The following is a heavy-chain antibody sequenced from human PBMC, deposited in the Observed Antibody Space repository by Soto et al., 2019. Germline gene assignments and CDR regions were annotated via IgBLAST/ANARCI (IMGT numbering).Heavy chain of an antibody. CDR2: ISGSGGST. Sequence: EVQLLESGGGLVQPGGSLRLSCAASGFTFSSYAMSWVRQAPGKGLEWVSAISGSGGSTYYADSVKGRFTISRDNSKNTLYLQMNSMRSEDTTVYYCATYGSSTSCYAGHAFDIWGQGTMVTVSS. D-gene: IGHD2-2*01. CDR1: GFTFSSYA. J-gene: IGHJ3*02. CDR3: ATYGSSTSCYAGHAFDI. V-gene: IGHV3-23*01.